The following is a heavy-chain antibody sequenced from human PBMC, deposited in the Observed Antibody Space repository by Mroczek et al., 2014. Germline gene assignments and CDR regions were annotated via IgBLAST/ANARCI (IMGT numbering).Heavy chain of an antibody. V-gene: IGHV4-34*01. D-gene: IGHD6-13*01. CDR2: INHSGST. Sequence: QVQLQQWGAGLLKPSETLSLTCAVYGGSFSGYYWSWIRQPPGKGLEWIGEINHSGSTNYNPSLKSRVTISVDTSKNQFSLKLSSVTAADTAVYYCARKKGGTAAAVKDDAFDIVGPRGQVVTVSS. J-gene: IGHJ3*02. CDR3: ARKKGGTAAAVKDDAFDI. CDR1: GGSFSGYY.